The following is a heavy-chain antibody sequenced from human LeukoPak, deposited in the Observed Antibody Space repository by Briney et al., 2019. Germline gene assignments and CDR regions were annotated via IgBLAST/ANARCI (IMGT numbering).Heavy chain of an antibody. CDR2: IYYSGST. D-gene: IGHD5/OR15-5a*01. Sequence: PSETLSLTCTVSGGSISSYYWSWIRQPPGKGLEWIGYIYYSGSTNYNPSLKSRATISVDTSKNQFSLKLSSVTAADTAVYYCARTALRGYFDYWGQGTLVTVSS. J-gene: IGHJ4*02. CDR1: GGSISSYY. CDR3: ARTALRGYFDY. V-gene: IGHV4-59*01.